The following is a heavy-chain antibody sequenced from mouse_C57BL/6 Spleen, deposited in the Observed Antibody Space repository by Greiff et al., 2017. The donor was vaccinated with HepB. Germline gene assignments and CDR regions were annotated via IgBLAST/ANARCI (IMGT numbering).Heavy chain of an antibody. Sequence: SGPELVKPGASVKMSCKASGYTFTDYNMHWVKQCHGKSLEWIGYINPNNGGTSYNQKFKGKTTLTVNKSSSTAYMELRSLTSEDSAVYNCARKGWYYGYWGQGTTLAVSS. CDR3: ARKGWYYGY. CDR1: GYTFTDYN. J-gene: IGHJ2*01. D-gene: IGHD1-1*02. V-gene: IGHV1-22*01. CDR2: INPNNGGT.